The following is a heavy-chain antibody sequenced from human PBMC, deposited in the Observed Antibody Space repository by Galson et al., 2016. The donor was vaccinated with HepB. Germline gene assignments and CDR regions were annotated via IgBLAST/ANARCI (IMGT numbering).Heavy chain of an antibody. CDR2: ISASSIYK. V-gene: IGHV3-21*01. J-gene: IGHJ4*02. Sequence: SLRLSCAASGFTFSTFSMNWVRQAPGKGLEWVSFISASSIYKDYADSVKGRFTIYRYNAKNSLSLQMNSLRAEDTAVYYCAVGWRELQSPFDYWGQGTQVTVSS. CDR3: AVGWRELQSPFDY. D-gene: IGHD1-26*01. CDR1: GFTFSTFS.